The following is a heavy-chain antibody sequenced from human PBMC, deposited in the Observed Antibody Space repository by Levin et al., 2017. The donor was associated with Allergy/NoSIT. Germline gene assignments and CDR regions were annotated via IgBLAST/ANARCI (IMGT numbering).Heavy chain of an antibody. CDR2: IEQDGSDK. CDR3: ARDFDGDYVN. V-gene: IGHV3-7*01. CDR1: GFTFSSYW. D-gene: IGHD4-17*01. Sequence: ASVKVSCAASGFTFSSYWMTWVRQAPGKGLEWVANIEQDGSDKYYVDSVKGRFTISRDNAKNSLYLQMNSLRAEDTAVYYCARDFDGDYVNWGQGTLVTVSS. J-gene: IGHJ4*02.